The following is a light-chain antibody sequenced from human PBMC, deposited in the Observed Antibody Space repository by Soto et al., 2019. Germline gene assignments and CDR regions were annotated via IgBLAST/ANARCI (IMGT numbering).Light chain of an antibody. Sequence: QSALTQPPSASGSPGQSVTISCTGTTSDVGGYNYVSWYQQHPGKAPKLMIYEVSKRPSGVPDRFSGSKSGNTASLTVSGLQAEDEADYYCRSYAGNKNVFGTGIKLTVL. V-gene: IGLV2-8*01. CDR3: RSYAGNKNV. CDR2: EVS. J-gene: IGLJ1*01. CDR1: TSDVGGYNY.